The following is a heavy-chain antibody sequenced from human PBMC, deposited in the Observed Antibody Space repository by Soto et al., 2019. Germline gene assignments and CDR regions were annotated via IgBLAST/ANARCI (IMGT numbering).Heavy chain of an antibody. CDR1: GFTFSSYA. CDR2: ISGSGGST. J-gene: IGHJ4*02. V-gene: IGHV3-23*01. Sequence: GGSLRLSWAASGFTFSSYAMSWVRQAPGKGLEWVSAISGSGGSTYYADSVKGQVTISVDKTISTAYLQWTSLKASDTAIYYCARGEVRYDYWGQGTLVTVSS. D-gene: IGHD3-10*01. CDR3: ARGEVRYDY.